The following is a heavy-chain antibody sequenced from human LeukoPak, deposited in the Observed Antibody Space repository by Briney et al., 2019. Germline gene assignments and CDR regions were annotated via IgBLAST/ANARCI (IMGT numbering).Heavy chain of an antibody. CDR1: GGFISSSSYY. CDR3: ARSRGVRDGYFDC. CDR2: IYYSGST. V-gene: IGHV4-39*01. Sequence: SETLSLTCTVSGGFISSSSYYWGWLRQPPGKGLVWIGSIYYSGSTYYNPALKTRVTISVDTSKNPFSLTLSSVAAATRVFYSCARSRGVRDGYFDCWRRGTRVTV. D-gene: IGHD3-10*01. J-gene: IGHJ4*02.